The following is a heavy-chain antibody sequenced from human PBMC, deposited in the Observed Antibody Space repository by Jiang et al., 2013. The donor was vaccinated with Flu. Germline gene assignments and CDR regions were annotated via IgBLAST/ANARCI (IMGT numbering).Heavy chain of an antibody. CDR1: GFTFSNAW. J-gene: IGHJ5*02. V-gene: IGHV3-15*07. CDR2: IKSKTHGGTT. Sequence: VQLVESGGGLVKPGGSLRLSCAGSGFTFSNAWMNWVRQAPGKGLEWVGRIKSKTHGGTTDYAVPVKGRFTISRDDSKNTVYLQMNSLKTEDTAVYYCTTLYADDNWFDPWGQGTLVTVAS. D-gene: IGHD2-8*01. CDR3: TTLYADDNWFDP.